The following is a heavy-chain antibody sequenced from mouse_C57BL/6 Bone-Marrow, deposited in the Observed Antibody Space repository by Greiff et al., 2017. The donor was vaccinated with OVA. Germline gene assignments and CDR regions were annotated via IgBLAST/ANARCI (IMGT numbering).Heavy chain of an antibody. CDR1: GFNIKDYY. D-gene: IGHD1-1*01. CDR3: ASFVTTVVATDWYFDV. J-gene: IGHJ1*03. V-gene: IGHV14-4*01. CDR2: IDPENGDT. Sequence: VQLKESGAELVRPGASVKLSCTASGFNIKDYYMHWVKQRPEQGLEWIGWIDPENGDTEYASKFQGKATITADTSSNTAYLQLSSLTSGDTAVYYCASFVTTVVATDWYFDVWGTGTTVTVSS.